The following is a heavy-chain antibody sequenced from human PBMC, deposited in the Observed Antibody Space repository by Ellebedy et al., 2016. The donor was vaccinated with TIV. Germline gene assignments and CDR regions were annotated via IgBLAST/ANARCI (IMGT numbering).Heavy chain of an antibody. J-gene: IGHJ6*03. Sequence: GESLKISXAASGFTFSSYAMSWVRQAPGKGLEWVSAISGSGGSTYYADSVKGRFTISRDNAKNSLYLQMNSLRAEDTAVYYCARCGSYPQDYYYYMDVWGKGTTVTVSS. D-gene: IGHD1-26*01. CDR2: ISGSGGST. CDR1: GFTFSSYA. CDR3: ARCGSYPQDYYYYMDV. V-gene: IGHV3-23*01.